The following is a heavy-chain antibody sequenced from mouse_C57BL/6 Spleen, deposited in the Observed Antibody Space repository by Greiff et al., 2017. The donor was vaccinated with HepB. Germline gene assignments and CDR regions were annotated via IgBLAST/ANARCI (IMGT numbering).Heavy chain of an antibody. D-gene: IGHD1-1*01. Sequence: EVQLVESGGDLVKPGGSLKLSCAASGFTFSSYGMSWVRQTPDKRLEWVATISSGGSYTYYPDSVKGRFTISRDNAKNTLYLQMSSLKSEDTAMYYCARAGYYYGSSYDWYFDVWGTGTTVTVSS. V-gene: IGHV5-6*01. CDR1: GFTFSSYG. CDR3: ARAGYYYGSSYDWYFDV. CDR2: ISSGGSYT. J-gene: IGHJ1*03.